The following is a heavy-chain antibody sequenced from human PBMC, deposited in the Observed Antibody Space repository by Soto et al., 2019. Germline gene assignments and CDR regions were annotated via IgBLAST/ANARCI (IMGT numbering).Heavy chain of an antibody. V-gene: IGHV3-21*01. CDR3: ARDGNQQWSFDP. Sequence: EVQLVESGGGLVKPGGSLRLSCAASGFTFSSYSMNWVRQAPGKGLEWVSSISSSSSYIYYADSVKGRFTISRDNAKNSLYLKMNSLRAEDTAVYYCARDGNQQWSFDPGGQGTLVTVSS. J-gene: IGHJ5*02. D-gene: IGHD6-19*01. CDR2: ISSSSSYI. CDR1: GFTFSSYS.